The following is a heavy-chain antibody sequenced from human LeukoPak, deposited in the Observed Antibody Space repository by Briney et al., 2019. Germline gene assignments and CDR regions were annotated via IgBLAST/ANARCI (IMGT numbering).Heavy chain of an antibody. CDR3: ANRPRVTSGYYLGVFDI. CDR1: GFTFSNYA. D-gene: IGHD3-22*01. J-gene: IGHJ3*02. Sequence: GGSLRLSCAASGFTFSNYAMTWVRQAPGKGLEWVSGISASGGTTYYADSVKGRFTISRDNFKNTLYLQMNSLRAEDTAVYYCANRPRVTSGYYLGVFDIGGQGTMVPV. V-gene: IGHV3-23*01. CDR2: ISASGGTT.